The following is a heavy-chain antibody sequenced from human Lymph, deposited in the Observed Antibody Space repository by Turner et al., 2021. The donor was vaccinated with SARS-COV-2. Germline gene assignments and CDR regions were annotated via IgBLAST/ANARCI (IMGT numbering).Heavy chain of an antibody. D-gene: IGHD6-19*01. CDR3: ATDRSSGWPHYYYYTMDV. CDR2: FDPEDGKT. V-gene: IGHV1-24*01. Sequence: QGQLVQSGAEVKKPGAAVKVACTVSGYTLTELSMHWVRQATGKGLEWMGGFDPEDGKTIYAQKFQGRVTMTENTSTDTAYMELSSLRSEDTAVYYGATDRSSGWPHYYYYTMDVWGQGTTVTVSS. J-gene: IGHJ6*02. CDR1: GYTLTELS.